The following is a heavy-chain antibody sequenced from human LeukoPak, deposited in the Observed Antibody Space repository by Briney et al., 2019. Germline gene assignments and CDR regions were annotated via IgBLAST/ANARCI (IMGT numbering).Heavy chain of an antibody. V-gene: IGHV4-59*08. J-gene: IGHJ3*02. CDR1: GGSISSYY. CDR2: IYYSGST. CDR3: ARHNDAFDI. Sequence: SETLSLTCTVSGGSISSYYWSWIRQPPGKGLEWIGYIYYSGSTNYNPSLKSRATISVDTSKNQFSLKLSSVTAADTAVYYCARHNDAFDIWGQGTMVTVSS.